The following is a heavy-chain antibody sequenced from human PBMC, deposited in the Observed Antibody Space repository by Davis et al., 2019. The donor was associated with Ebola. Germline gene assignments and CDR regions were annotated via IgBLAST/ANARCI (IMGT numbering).Heavy chain of an antibody. J-gene: IGHJ5*01. CDR2: TGHSGYT. D-gene: IGHD1-1*01. CDR3: ARTAKTNIEASGLGFNSFDS. V-gene: IGHV4-34*01. Sequence: SETLSLTCAVYGDSVSDYFWSWIRQPPRKALDWIAETGHSGYTNYSPSLMSRVPMSVDSSKNQFSLKLHSVTAADTAVYYCARTAKTNIEASGLGFNSFDSWGQGALVSVSS. CDR1: GDSVSDYF.